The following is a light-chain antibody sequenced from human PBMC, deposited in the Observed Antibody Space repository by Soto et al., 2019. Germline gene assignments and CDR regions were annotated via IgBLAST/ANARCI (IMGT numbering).Light chain of an antibody. CDR1: QDISNY. J-gene: IGKJ2*01. V-gene: IGKV1-33*01. Sequence: DLQMTQSPSSLSASVGDRVTITCQASQDISNYLNWYQQKPGKAPKLLIYDASNLETGVPSRFSGCETGTDFTFTISSLQAEDIATNYCQRYDNLPYAFGQGTKLEIK. CDR2: DAS. CDR3: QRYDNLPYA.